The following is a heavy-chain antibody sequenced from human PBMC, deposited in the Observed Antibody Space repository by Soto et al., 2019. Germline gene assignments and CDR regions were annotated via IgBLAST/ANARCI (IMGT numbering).Heavy chain of an antibody. J-gene: IGHJ6*03. CDR3: ARGLRFLEWPDSYYYYYYMDV. CDR2: IIPILGIA. D-gene: IGHD3-3*01. CDR1: GGTFSSYT. V-gene: IGHV1-69*02. Sequence: ASVKVSCKASGGTFSSYTISWVRQAPGQGLEWMGRIIPILGIANYAQKFQGRVTITADKSTSTAYMELSSLRSEDTAVYYCARGLRFLEWPDSYYYYYYMDVWGIGTTVTVSS.